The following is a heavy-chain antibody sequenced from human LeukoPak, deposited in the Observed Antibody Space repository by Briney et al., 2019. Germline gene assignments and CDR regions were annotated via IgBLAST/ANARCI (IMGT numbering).Heavy chain of an antibody. D-gene: IGHD2-15*01. J-gene: IGHJ6*03. V-gene: IGHV3-73*01. CDR2: VGSKANSYAT. Sequence: GGSLRLSCAASGFTFSDSTMHWVRQASGKGLEWVGRVGSKANSYATAYAASVKGRFTISRDDSKNTAYLQMYSLKTEDTAVYYCTRVDYYYYHMDVWGKGTTVTVSS. CDR3: TRVDYYYYHMDV. CDR1: GFTFSDST.